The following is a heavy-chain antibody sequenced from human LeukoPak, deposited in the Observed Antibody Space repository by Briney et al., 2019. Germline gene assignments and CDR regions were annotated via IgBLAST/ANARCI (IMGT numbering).Heavy chain of an antibody. D-gene: IGHD6-13*01. Sequence: SVKVSCKASGGTLSSYAISWVRQAPGQGLEWMGRIIPILGTANYAQKFQGRVTITADESTSTAYMELSSLRSEDTAVYYCARGGMGIAAAPNNYYYYYMDVWGKGTTVTVSS. CDR2: IIPILGTA. V-gene: IGHV1-69*13. CDR1: GGTLSSYA. J-gene: IGHJ6*03. CDR3: ARGGMGIAAAPNNYYYYYMDV.